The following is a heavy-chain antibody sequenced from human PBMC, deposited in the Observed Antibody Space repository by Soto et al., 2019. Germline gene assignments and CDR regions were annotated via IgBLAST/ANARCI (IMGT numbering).Heavy chain of an antibody. CDR1: GFTFSSYT. V-gene: IGHV3-21*01. Sequence: GGSLRLSCAASGFTFSSYTMHWVRQAPGKGLEWVSSITSTSTYIYYTDSLKGRFTISRDNANNSLFLQMNSLGPGDTAVYYCARDGARDRGDKGFDYWGQGTVVTVSS. CDR3: ARDGARDRGDKGFDY. J-gene: IGHJ4*02. CDR2: ITSTSTYI. D-gene: IGHD2-21*02.